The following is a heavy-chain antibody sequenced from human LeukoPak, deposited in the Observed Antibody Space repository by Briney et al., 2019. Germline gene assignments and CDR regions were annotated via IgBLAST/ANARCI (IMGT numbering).Heavy chain of an antibody. CDR3: ARDPRITMIVVVKRTPRMDI. J-gene: IGHJ3*02. Sequence: GGSLRLSCAASGFTFSSYWMHWVRQAPGKGLVWVSRINSDGSSTSYADSVKGRFTISRDNARNTLYLQMNSLRAEDTAVYYCARDPRITMIVVVKRTPRMDIWGQGTMVTVSS. CDR2: INSDGSST. V-gene: IGHV3-74*01. CDR1: GFTFSSYW. D-gene: IGHD3-22*01.